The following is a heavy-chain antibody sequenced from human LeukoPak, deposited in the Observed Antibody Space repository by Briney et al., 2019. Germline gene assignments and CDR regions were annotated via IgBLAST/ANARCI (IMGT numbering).Heavy chain of an antibody. CDR1: GFTFNNYA. V-gene: IGHV3-23*01. CDR2: ITSSGST. D-gene: IGHD4-17*01. CDR3: TKDLYGDYDFDC. J-gene: IGHJ4*02. Sequence: TGASLRLSCAASGFTFNNYARNWIRQAPGKGLEWVSVITSSGSTYYTDSVKCRFTISRDNSKNTLYLQMHSLRAEDTAIYYCTKDLYGDYDFDCWGRGTLVTVSS.